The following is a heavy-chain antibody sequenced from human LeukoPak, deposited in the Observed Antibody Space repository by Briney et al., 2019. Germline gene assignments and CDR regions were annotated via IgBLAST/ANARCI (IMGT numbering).Heavy chain of an antibody. CDR1: GVTLSNYA. Sequence: PGGSLRLSCTASGVTLSNYAMHWVRRPPGRGLEWVAVISFDGIDKYYGDSVEGRFSVSRDNSKNTLYLQMNSLRPDDTAMYYCATDYGDYEPIDYWGQGTQVTVSS. CDR3: ATDYGDYEPIDY. CDR2: ISFDGIDK. D-gene: IGHD4-17*01. J-gene: IGHJ4*02. V-gene: IGHV3-30*04.